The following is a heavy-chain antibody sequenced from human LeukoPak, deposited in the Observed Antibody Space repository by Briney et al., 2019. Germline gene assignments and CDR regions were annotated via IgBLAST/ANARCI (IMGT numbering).Heavy chain of an antibody. CDR3: ARESWHLRTNYYYGMDV. CDR1: AGSISSAGYY. CDR2: IYSSGST. J-gene: IGHJ6*02. V-gene: IGHV4-61*02. Sequence: SQTLSLTCTVSAGSISSAGYYWSWIRQPAGKGLEWIGRIYSSGSTNYNPSLKSRVTISVDTSKNQLSLKLSSVTAADTAVYYCARESWHLRTNYYYGMDVWGQGTTVTVSS. D-gene: IGHD1-14*01.